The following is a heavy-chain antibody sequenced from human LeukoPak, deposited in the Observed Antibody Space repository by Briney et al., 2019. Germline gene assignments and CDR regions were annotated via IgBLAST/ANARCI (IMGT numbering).Heavy chain of an antibody. CDR1: GGSISSGSYY. D-gene: IGHD3-3*01. Sequence: PSETLSLTCTVSGGSISSGSYYWSWVRQPPGKGLEWIGEIYHSGSTNYYPSLKSRVTISVDKSKNQFSLRLSSVTAADTALYYCARRTYEAFDIWGQGTMVTVSS. CDR2: IYHSGST. J-gene: IGHJ3*02. V-gene: IGHV4-39*07. CDR3: ARRTYEAFDI.